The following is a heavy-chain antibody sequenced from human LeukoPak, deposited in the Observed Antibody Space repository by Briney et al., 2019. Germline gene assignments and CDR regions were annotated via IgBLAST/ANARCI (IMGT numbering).Heavy chain of an antibody. V-gene: IGHV4-30-2*01. CDR2: IYHSGST. D-gene: IGHD4-17*01. CDR1: GGSISSGGYS. CDR3: ARDRYGDHTYFDY. J-gene: IGHJ4*02. Sequence: SQTLSLTCAVSGGSISSGGYSWSWIRQPPGKGLEWIGYIYHSGSTYYNPSLKSRVTMSVDRSKNQFSLKLSSVTAADTAVYYCARDRYGDHTYFDYWGQGTLVTVSS.